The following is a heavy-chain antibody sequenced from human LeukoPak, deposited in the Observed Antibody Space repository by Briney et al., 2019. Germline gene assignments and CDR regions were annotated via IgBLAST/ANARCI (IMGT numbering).Heavy chain of an antibody. CDR3: ATFWRESYPNNYFDY. CDR2: FDPEDGET. D-gene: IGHD3-3*01. CDR1: GYTLTELS. Sequence: ASVKVSCKVSGYTLTELSMHWVRQAPGKGLEWMGGFDPEDGETIYAQKFQGRVTMTEDTSTDTAYMELSSLRSEDTAVYYCATFWRESYPNNYFDYWGQGTLVTVSS. J-gene: IGHJ4*02. V-gene: IGHV1-24*01.